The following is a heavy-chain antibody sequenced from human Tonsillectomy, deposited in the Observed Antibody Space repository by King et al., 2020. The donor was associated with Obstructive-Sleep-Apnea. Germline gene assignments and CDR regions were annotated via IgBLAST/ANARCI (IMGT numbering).Heavy chain of an antibody. CDR1: GFTFSDYY. D-gene: IGHD1-26*01. J-gene: IGHJ4*02. V-gene: IGHV3-11*06. CDR2: ISSRSVFT. CDR3: ASIWETDY. Sequence: VQLVESGGGLVKPGGSLRLSCAASGFTFSDYYMNWIRQAPGGGLEWVSYISSRSVFTSYADSVKGRFTISRGNAKKSLYLQMNNLRVEDTAVYYCASIWETDYWGLGTLVTVSS.